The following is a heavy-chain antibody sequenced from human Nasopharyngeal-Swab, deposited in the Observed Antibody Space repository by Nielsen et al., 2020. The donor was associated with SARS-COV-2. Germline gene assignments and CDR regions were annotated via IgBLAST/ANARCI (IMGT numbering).Heavy chain of an antibody. D-gene: IGHD3-22*01. CDR1: GFNFSSYA. CDR3: AKAADYYDSSGYYTY. J-gene: IGHJ4*02. Sequence: GEPLKISCAASGFNFSSYAMSWVRQAPGKGLEWVSTISGSGGSTYYADSVKGRFTISRDNSKNTLYLQMNSLRAEDTAVYYCAKAADYYDSSGYYTYWGQGTLVTVSS. V-gene: IGHV3-23*01. CDR2: ISGSGGST.